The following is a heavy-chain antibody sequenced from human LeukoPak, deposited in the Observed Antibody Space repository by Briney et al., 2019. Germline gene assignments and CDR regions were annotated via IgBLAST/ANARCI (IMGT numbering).Heavy chain of an antibody. Sequence: GGSLRLSCAASGFNFDDYGMTWVLQAPGKGLEWVSTIDWNGVSTGYADSVKGRFTISRDNAKNSLYLQMNSLRAEDTALFYCARNGTAPDAYFDYWGQGTLVTVSS. CDR2: IDWNGVST. CDR3: ARNGTAPDAYFDY. D-gene: IGHD1-14*01. J-gene: IGHJ4*02. V-gene: IGHV3-20*04. CDR1: GFNFDDYG.